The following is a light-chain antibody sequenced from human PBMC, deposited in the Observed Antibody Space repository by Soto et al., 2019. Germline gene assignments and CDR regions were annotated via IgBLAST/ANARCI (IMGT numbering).Light chain of an antibody. CDR1: STDVGYYDS. CDR2: EVF. J-gene: IGLJ2*01. V-gene: IGLV2-11*01. Sequence: QSALTQPRSVSGSPGQSVAISCTGSSTDVGYYDSVSWYQHHPGKAPKLLIYEVFKRPSRVPDRFSGSKSTTTASLTISGLQAEDEGDYSCCSYSGSFVVFGGGTKLPAL. CDR3: CSYSGSFVV.